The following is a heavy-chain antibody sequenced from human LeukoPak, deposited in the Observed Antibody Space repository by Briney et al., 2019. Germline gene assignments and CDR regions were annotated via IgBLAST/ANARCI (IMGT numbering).Heavy chain of an antibody. CDR2: IYWDNDK. CDR1: GFSLYSSGVG. D-gene: IGHD1/OR15-1a*01. J-gene: IGHJ4*02. Sequence: SGPTLVNPTQTLTLTCTFSGFSLYSSGVGVGWIRQPPGKALEWLAVIYWDNDKRFNPSLRSRLSMSKDASRSQVFLVMTNMDPVDTATYYCAHRRPGHLTGWDNSYFDNWGPGTLVTVSS. V-gene: IGHV2-5*02. CDR3: AHRRPGHLTGWDNSYFDN.